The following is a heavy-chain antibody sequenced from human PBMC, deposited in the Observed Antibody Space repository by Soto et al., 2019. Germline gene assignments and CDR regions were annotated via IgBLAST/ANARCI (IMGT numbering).Heavy chain of an antibody. J-gene: IGHJ4*02. D-gene: IGHD2-2*01. Sequence: GGSLRLSCAASGFTFSNYAISWVRQAPGKGLEWVSAISSSGDSPYYADSVKGRFTVSRDNSKNTLYLQMNSLRVEDTAIYYCANNTIPHPHSWGLETLLTIAS. CDR2: ISSSGDSP. CDR3: ANNTIPHPHS. CDR1: GFTFSNYA. V-gene: IGHV3-23*01.